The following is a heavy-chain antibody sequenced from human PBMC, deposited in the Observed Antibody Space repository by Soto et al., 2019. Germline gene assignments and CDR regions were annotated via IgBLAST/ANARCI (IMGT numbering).Heavy chain of an antibody. J-gene: IGHJ6*02. Sequence: QVQLVESGGGLVKPGGSLRLSCAASGFTFSDYYMSWIRQAPGKGLEYISYISSGGSFIYYADSVKGRFTISRDTAKTSLYLQMNSLRAEDTALYYCARHRYYEGSVPGYGMDVWGQWTTVTVSS. V-gene: IGHV3-11*01. CDR1: GFTFSDYY. CDR2: ISSGGSFI. CDR3: ARHRYYEGSVPGYGMDV. D-gene: IGHD3-16*01.